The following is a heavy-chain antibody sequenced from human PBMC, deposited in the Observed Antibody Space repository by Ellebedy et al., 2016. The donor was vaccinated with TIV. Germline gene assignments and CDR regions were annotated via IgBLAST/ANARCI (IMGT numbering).Heavy chain of an antibody. J-gene: IGHJ4*02. Sequence: SQTLSLTCSISGDSVSSNSAAWNWIRQSPSTGLEWLGRTYYRSKWYNDYAVSVKSRITINPDTSKNQLSLQLNSVTAEDTAVYYCAREGDTSMGRFDYWGQGTLATVSS. CDR2: TYYRSKWYN. CDR3: AREGDTSMGRFDY. CDR1: GDSVSSNSAA. D-gene: IGHD5-18*01. V-gene: IGHV6-1*01.